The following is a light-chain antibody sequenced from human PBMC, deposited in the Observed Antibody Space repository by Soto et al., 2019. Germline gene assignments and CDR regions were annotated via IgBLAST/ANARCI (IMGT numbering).Light chain of an antibody. J-gene: IGKJ3*01. Sequence: DIQMTQSPSSLSASVGDRVTITCQASQDISNYLNWYQQKPGKAPKLLIYDASNLETGVPSRFSGSGSGTDFTFTISSLQPEDIATYYCQQYDNLPFTFGPGTTLVI. V-gene: IGKV1-33*01. CDR3: QQYDNLPFT. CDR2: DAS. CDR1: QDISNY.